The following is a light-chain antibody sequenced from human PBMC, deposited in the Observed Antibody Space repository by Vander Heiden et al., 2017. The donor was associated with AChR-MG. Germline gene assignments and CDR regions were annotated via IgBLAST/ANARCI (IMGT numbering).Light chain of an antibody. CDR3: QQSYSTPLT. CDR1: KRSGSY. V-gene: IGKV1-39*01. J-gene: IGKJ4*01. CDR2: AAS. Sequence: DIQMTHSPSWLSACVGDRVTINCRARKRSGSYLNWYQQKPGKAPKLLIYAASSLQSGGPSRFSGSGSGTDFPPTISSLQPEDVATYYCQQSYSTPLTFGGGTKVEIK.